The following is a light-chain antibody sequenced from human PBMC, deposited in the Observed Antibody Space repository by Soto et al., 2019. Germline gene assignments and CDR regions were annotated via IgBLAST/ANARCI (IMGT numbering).Light chain of an antibody. V-gene: IGLV2-14*01. CDR1: SSDVGGYDY. CDR3: SSYTNSNTRV. CDR2: DVS. J-gene: IGLJ3*02. Sequence: QSALTQPASVSGSPGQSITISCTGTSSDVGGYDYVSWCQQHPGKAPKLMIYDVSNRPSGVSNRFSGSKSGNTASLTISGLQAEDEADYYCSSYTNSNTRVFGGGTKLTVL.